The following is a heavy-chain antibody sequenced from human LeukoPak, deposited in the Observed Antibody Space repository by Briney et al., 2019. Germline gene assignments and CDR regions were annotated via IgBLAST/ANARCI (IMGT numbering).Heavy chain of an antibody. Sequence: GGSLRLSCAASGSTFSGHTMNWVRQAPGKGLEWISYISSTSSVIYYADSVKGRFTISRDNAKNSLYLQMSSLRAEDTAVYYCARNLPAADYWGQGTLVTVSS. J-gene: IGHJ4*02. CDR3: ARNLPAADY. D-gene: IGHD2-2*01. V-gene: IGHV3-48*04. CDR2: ISSTSSVI. CDR1: GSTFSGHT.